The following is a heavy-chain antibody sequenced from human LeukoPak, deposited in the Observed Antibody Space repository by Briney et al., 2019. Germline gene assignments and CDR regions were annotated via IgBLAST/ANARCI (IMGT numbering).Heavy chain of an antibody. CDR1: GGSISSGSYY. CDR2: IYTSGST. V-gene: IGHV4-61*02. J-gene: IGHJ4*02. CDR3: ARDAYCSGGSCYGRMRFDY. Sequence: PSETLSLTCTVSGGSISSGSYYWSWIRQPAGKGLEWIGRIYTSGSTNYNPSLKSRVTISVDTSKNQFSLKLSSVTAADTAVYYCARDAYCSGGSCYGRMRFDYWGQGTLVTVSS. D-gene: IGHD2-15*01.